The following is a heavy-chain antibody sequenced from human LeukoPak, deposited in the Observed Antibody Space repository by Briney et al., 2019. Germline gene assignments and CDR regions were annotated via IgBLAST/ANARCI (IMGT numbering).Heavy chain of an antibody. CDR2: ISGSRITT. CDR3: AKTITMPRGFYYYMDV. CDR1: GFTFSSYA. V-gene: IGHV3-23*01. D-gene: IGHD3-10*01. J-gene: IGHJ6*03. Sequence: GGSLRLSCAASGFTFSSYAMSWVRQPPGKGLEWVSHISGSRITTYYADSVKGRFTISRDNSKNTLYLQMNSLRAEDTAVYYCAKTITMPRGFYYYMDVWGKGTTVTISS.